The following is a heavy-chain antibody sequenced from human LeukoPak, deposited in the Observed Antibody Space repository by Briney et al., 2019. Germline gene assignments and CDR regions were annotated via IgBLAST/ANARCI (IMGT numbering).Heavy chain of an antibody. CDR1: GYTFTSYG. Sequence: ASVKVSCKAPGYTFTSYGISWVRQAPGQGLEWMGWISAYNGNTNYAQKFQGRVTMTTDTSTSTAYMELRSLRSDDTAVYYCARDIDSGYDSLWNWFDPWGQGTRVTVSS. D-gene: IGHD5-12*01. CDR3: ARDIDSGYDSLWNWFDP. CDR2: ISAYNGNT. J-gene: IGHJ5*02. V-gene: IGHV1-18*04.